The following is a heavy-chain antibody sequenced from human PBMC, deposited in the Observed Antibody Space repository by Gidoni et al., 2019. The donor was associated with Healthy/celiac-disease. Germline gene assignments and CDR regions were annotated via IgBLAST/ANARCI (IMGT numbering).Heavy chain of an antibody. J-gene: IGHJ3*02. CDR2: IYYSGST. Sequence: QLQLQESGPGLVKPSETLSLTCTVSGGSISSSSYYWGWIRQPPGKGLEWIGSIYYSGSTYYNPSLKSRVTISVDTSKNQFSLKLSSVTAADTAVYYCARAGAFYYDILTGYYPYDAFDIWGQGTMVTVSS. D-gene: IGHD3-9*01. CDR1: GGSISSSSYY. V-gene: IGHV4-39*07. CDR3: ARAGAFYYDILTGYYPYDAFDI.